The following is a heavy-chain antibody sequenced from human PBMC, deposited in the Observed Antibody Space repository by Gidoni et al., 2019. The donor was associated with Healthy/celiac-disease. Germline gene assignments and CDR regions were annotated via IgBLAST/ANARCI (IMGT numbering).Heavy chain of an antibody. V-gene: IGHV4-34*01. CDR3: PYNWNDQDY. CDR2: INHSGST. Sequence: QVQLQQWGAGLLKPSETLSLTCAGYGGSFSGYYWSWIRQPPGKGLEWIGEINHSGSTNYNPSLKSRVTISVDTSKNQFSLKLSSVTAADTAVYYCPYNWNDQDYWGQGTLVTVSS. J-gene: IGHJ4*02. D-gene: IGHD1-20*01. CDR1: GGSFSGYY.